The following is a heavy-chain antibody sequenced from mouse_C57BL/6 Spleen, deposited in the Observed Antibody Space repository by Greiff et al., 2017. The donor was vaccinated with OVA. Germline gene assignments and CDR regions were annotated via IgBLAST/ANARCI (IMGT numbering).Heavy chain of an antibody. CDR2: IYPRDGST. V-gene: IGHV1-78*01. CDR1: GYTFTDHT. J-gene: IGHJ4*01. D-gene: IGHD1-1*01. Sequence: QVQLQQSDAELVKPGASVKISCKVSGYTFTDHTIHWMKQRPEQGLEWIGYIYPRDGSTKYNEKFKGKATLTADKSSSTAYMQLNSLTSEDSAVYFCARRIWYYGSSYAMDYWGQGTSVTVSS. CDR3: ARRIWYYGSSYAMDY.